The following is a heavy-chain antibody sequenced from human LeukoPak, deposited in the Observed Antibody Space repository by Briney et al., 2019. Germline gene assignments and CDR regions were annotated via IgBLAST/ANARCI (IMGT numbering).Heavy chain of an antibody. V-gene: IGHV3-23*01. CDR2: ISGSGGST. CDR1: GFTFSSYA. CDR3: ARLAMYSSSWHYDY. D-gene: IGHD6-13*01. J-gene: IGHJ4*02. Sequence: GGSLRLSCAASGFTFSSYAMSWVRQAPGKGLEWVSAISGSGGSTYYADSVKGRFTISRDNSKNTLYLQMNSLRAEDTAVYYCARLAMYSSSWHYDYWGQGTLVTVSS.